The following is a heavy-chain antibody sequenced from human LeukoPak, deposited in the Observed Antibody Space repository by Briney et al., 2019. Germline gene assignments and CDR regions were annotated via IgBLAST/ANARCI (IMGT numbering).Heavy chain of an antibody. CDR2: ISSSSSYI. CDR3: ARDPVRGAFDI. D-gene: IGHD3-10*02. J-gene: IGHJ3*02. CDR1: GFTFSSYS. Sequence: GVSLRLSCAASGFTFSSYSMNWVRQAPGKGLEWVSSISSSSSYIYYADSVKGRFTISRDNAKNSLYLQMNSLRAEDTAVYYCARDPVRGAFDIWSQGTMVTVSS. V-gene: IGHV3-21*01.